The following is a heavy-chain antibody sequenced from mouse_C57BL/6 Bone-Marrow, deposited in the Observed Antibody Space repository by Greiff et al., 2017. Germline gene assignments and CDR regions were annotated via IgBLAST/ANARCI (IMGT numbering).Heavy chain of an antibody. Sequence: VQLQQSGAELVRPGASVKLSCTASGFNIKDYYMHWVKQRPEQGLEWIGRIDPEDGDTEYAPKFKGKATMTADTSSNTAYLQLSSLTSEDTAVYYCTRIYYDDYGYDGRRGYYAMDYWGQGTSVTVSS. J-gene: IGHJ4*01. CDR3: TRIYYDDYGYDGRRGYYAMDY. V-gene: IGHV14-1*01. CDR2: IDPEDGDT. D-gene: IGHD2-2*01. CDR1: GFNIKDYY.